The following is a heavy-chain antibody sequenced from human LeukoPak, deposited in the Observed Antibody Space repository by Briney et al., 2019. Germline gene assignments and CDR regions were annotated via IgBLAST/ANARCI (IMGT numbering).Heavy chain of an antibody. CDR1: GYTFTNYE. Sequence: ASVKVSCKTSGYTFTNYEINWVRQATGQGLEWMGWMNPKNGDTAFAQKFQGRVTTTRSTSITTAYMDMTSLRSEDTAVYYCARGLGSYDTRELTWPLISFWGQGTPVTVSS. V-gene: IGHV1-8*01. D-gene: IGHD1-26*01. CDR3: ARGLGSYDTRELTWPLISF. J-gene: IGHJ4*02. CDR2: MNPKNGDT.